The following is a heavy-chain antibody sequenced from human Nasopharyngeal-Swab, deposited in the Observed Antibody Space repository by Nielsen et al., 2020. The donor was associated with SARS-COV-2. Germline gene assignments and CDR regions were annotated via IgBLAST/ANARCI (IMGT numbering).Heavy chain of an antibody. D-gene: IGHD6-13*01. CDR2: ISSSGSII. CDR3: ARDLVSSWRAIGNWYFDL. Sequence: GESLKISCAASGFTFSSYSLNWVRQSPGKGLEWVSYISSSGSIIYYADSVKGRFTISRDNARNSLYLQMNSLRGDDTAVYYCARDLVSSWRAIGNWYFDLWGRGTLVTVSS. CDR1: GFTFSSYS. J-gene: IGHJ2*01. V-gene: IGHV3-48*04.